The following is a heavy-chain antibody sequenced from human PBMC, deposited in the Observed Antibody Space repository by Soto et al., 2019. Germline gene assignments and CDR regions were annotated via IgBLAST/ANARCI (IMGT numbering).Heavy chain of an antibody. CDR3: TSDRRYFAWLEGEAFDI. D-gene: IGHD3-9*01. Sequence: EVQLVESGGGLVKPGGSLRLSCAASGFTFSNAWMSWVRQAPGKGLEWGGRLKSKNDGRTTDYAAHVKGRFTISRDDSKNTLYLQMTSLETEDPAVYYCTSDRRYFAWLEGEAFDIWGQGTMVTVSS. J-gene: IGHJ3*02. V-gene: IGHV3-15*01. CDR1: GFTFSNAW. CDR2: LKSKNDGRTT.